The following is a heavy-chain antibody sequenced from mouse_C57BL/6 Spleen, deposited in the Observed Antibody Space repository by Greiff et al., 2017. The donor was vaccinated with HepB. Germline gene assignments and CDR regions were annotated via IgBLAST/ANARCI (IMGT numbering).Heavy chain of an antibody. V-gene: IGHV1-82*01. CDR2: IYPGDGDT. J-gene: IGHJ2*01. Sequence: VKLMESGPELVKPGASVKISCKASGYAFSSSWMNWVKQRPGKGLEWIGRIYPGDGDTNYNGKFKGKATLTADKSSSTAYMQLSSLTSEDSAVYFCARSYGNHFDYWGQGTTLTVSS. CDR3: ARSYGNHFDY. D-gene: IGHD2-1*01. CDR1: GYAFSSSW.